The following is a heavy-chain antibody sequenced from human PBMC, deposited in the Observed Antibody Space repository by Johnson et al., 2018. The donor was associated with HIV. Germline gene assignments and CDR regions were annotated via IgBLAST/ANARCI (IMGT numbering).Heavy chain of an antibody. CDR2: IRYDGSNK. Sequence: VQVVESGGGLVQPGGSLRLSCAASGFTFSNYGFHWVRQAPGKGLDWVAFIRYDGSNKYYADSVKGRCTISSANSKNPMYLKMNSLRAEDTALYYCAKDQWMFDIWGQGTMVTVSS. V-gene: IGHV3-30*02. CDR3: AKDQWMFDI. D-gene: IGHD3-10*02. J-gene: IGHJ3*02. CDR1: GFTFSNYG.